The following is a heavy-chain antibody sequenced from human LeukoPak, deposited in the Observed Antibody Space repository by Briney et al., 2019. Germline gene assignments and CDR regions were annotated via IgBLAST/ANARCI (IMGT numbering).Heavy chain of an antibody. CDR2: ISGVGGST. CDR3: AKDTHPGPYYDILTGPHP. CDR1: GFTFDDYA. V-gene: IGHV3-43*02. D-gene: IGHD3-9*01. Sequence: GGSLRLSCAASGFTFDDYAMHWVRQAPGKGLEWVSLISGVGGSTYYADSVKGRFTISRDNSKNSLYLQMNSLRTEDTALYYCAKDTHPGPYYDILTGPHPWGQGTLVTVSS. J-gene: IGHJ5*02.